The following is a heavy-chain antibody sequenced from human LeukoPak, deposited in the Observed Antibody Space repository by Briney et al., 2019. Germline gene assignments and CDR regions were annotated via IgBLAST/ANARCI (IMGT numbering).Heavy chain of an antibody. CDR2: IYYTEST. Sequence: SGTLSLTCAVSGGSISSSNWWSWVRQPPGKGLEWIGYIYYTESTNYNPSLKSRVTISVDTSKNQFSLKLSSVTAADTAVYYCARWAYDILTGYSLDAFDIWGQGTMVTVSS. J-gene: IGHJ3*02. CDR1: GGSISSSNW. D-gene: IGHD3-9*01. CDR3: ARWAYDILTGYSLDAFDI. V-gene: IGHV4-4*02.